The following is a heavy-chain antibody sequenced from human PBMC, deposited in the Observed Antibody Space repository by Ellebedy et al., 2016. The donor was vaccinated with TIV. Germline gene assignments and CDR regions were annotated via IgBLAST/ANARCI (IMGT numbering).Heavy chain of an antibody. D-gene: IGHD1-7*01. CDR3: AKDRGLRHTSAWHYYFDP. CDR2: ISYDGSNK. V-gene: IGHV3-30*18. CDR1: GFTFSNYG. Sequence: GGSLRLSXAASGFTFSNYGIHWVRQAPGKGLEWVAVISYDGSNKYYADSVKGRFTISRDNSKNTLFLQMNSLRAEDTAVYYCAKDRGLRHTSAWHYYFDPWGQGTLVTVSS. J-gene: IGHJ5*02.